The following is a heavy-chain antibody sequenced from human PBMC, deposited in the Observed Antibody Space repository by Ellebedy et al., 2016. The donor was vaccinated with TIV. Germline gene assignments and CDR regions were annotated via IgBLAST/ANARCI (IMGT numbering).Heavy chain of an antibody. J-gene: IGHJ4*02. D-gene: IGHD4-23*01. CDR3: ARLYSPTVVTRTIPDY. Sequence: KVSCKGSGYSFTSYWISWVRQMPGKGLEWMGRIDPSDSYTNYSPSFQGHVTISADKSISTAYLQWSSLKASDTAMYYCARLYSPTVVTRTIPDYWGQGTLVTVSS. V-gene: IGHV5-10-1*01. CDR2: IDPSDSYT. CDR1: GYSFTSYW.